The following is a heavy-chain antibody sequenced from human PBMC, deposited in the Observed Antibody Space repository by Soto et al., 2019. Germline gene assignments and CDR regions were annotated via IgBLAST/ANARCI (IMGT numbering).Heavy chain of an antibody. CDR1: GGSASKGFYP. D-gene: IGHD3-22*01. CDR2: IYNSGNT. CDR3: AREAYYYDHWIDV. J-gene: IGHJ5*02. V-gene: IGHV4-61*01. Sequence: SETLCLPCTVSGGSASKGFYPWSWIRQSPGKGLEWIGYIYNSGNTYGNPSLKSRVTISVDTSKNQFSLKLSSVTAADTAVYYCAREAYYYDHWIDVSGQGTLVTVSS.